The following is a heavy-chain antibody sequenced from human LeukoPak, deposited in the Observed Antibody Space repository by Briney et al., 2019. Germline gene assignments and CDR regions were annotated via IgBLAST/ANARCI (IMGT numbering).Heavy chain of an antibody. CDR3: AKSFGYSRSWFDN. D-gene: IGHD6-13*01. CDR1: GFTFSNYG. V-gene: IGHV3-30*18. J-gene: IGHJ4*02. CDR2: ISYVGNNE. Sequence: PGRSLRLSCAASGFTFSNYGMHWVRQAPGRGLEWVAVISYVGNNEYYADSVKGRFTLSRDNSKNTLYLQMNSLRVGDTAVYYCAKSFGYSRSWFDNWGQGTLVTVSS.